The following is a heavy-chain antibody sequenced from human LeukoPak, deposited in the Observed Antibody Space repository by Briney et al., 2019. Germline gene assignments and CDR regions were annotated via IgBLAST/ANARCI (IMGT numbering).Heavy chain of an antibody. CDR1: GYTFTSYG. J-gene: IGHJ4*02. CDR2: INPNSGGT. D-gene: IGHD5-12*01. CDR3: ARDSGYDFVADY. V-gene: IGHV1-2*02. Sequence: ASVKVSCKASGYTFTSYGISWVRQAPGQGLEWMGWINPNSGGTNYAQKFQGRVTMTRDTSISTAYMELSRLRSDDTAVYYCARDSGYDFVADYWGQGTLVTVSS.